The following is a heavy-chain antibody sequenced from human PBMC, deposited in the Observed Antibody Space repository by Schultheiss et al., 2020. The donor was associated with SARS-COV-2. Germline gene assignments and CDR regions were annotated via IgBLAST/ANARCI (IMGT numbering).Heavy chain of an antibody. J-gene: IGHJ2*01. CDR3: ARDRYDFWSGYVSYWYFDL. CDR1: GGTFSSYA. Sequence: SVKVSCKASGGTFSSYAISWVRQAPGQGLEWMGGIIPIFGTANYAQKFQGRVTVTADESTSTAYMELSSLRAEDTAVYYCARDRYDFWSGYVSYWYFDLWGRGTLVTVSS. V-gene: IGHV1-69*13. CDR2: IIPIFGTA. D-gene: IGHD3-3*01.